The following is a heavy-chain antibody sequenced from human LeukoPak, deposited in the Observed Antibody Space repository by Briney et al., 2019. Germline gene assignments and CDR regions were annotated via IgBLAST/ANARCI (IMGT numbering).Heavy chain of an antibody. Sequence: ASVKVSCKASGYTFTGYYMHWVRQAPGQGLEWMGWINPNSGDTNYAQKFQGRVTVTRDTSISTAYMELRSLRSDDTAVYYCARDSITMIVVVIQNDAFDIWGQGTMVTVSS. V-gene: IGHV1-2*02. D-gene: IGHD3-22*01. CDR3: ARDSITMIVVVIQNDAFDI. CDR1: GYTFTGYY. J-gene: IGHJ3*02. CDR2: INPNSGDT.